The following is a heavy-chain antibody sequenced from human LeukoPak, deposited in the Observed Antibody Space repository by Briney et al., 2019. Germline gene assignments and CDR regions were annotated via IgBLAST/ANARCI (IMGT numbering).Heavy chain of an antibody. V-gene: IGHV3-7*01. J-gene: IGHJ4*02. CDR1: GLTFSSYW. CDR3: ARESFAARWD. Sequence: PGGSLRLSCAASGLTFSSYWMSWVRQAPGKGLEWVANIKQDGSEKYYVDSVKGRFTISRDNAKNSLYLQMNSLRVEDTAVYYCARESFAARWDWGQGTLVTVSS. D-gene: IGHD6-6*01. CDR2: IKQDGSEK.